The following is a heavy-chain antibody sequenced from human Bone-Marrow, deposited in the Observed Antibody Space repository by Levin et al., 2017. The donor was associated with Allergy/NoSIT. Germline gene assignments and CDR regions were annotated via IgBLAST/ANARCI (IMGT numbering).Heavy chain of an antibody. Sequence: SGGSLRLSCTASGFPFREFAISWVRQAPGKGLEWVAGINWNGATTDYAVSVKGRFTISRDNANNSLYLQMNSLGADDAALYYCARAQEHTGNSNYYYGMDVWGQGTAVAVSS. CDR2: INWNGATT. D-gene: IGHD4-23*01. CDR1: GFPFREFA. J-gene: IGHJ6*02. V-gene: IGHV3-20*04. CDR3: ARAQEHTGNSNYYYGMDV.